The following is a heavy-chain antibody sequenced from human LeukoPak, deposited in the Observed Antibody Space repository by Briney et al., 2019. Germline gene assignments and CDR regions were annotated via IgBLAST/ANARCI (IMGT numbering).Heavy chain of an antibody. Sequence: PSETLSLTCTVSGGSISSYYWSWIRQPPGKGLEWIGYIYYSGSTNYNPSLKSRVTISVDTSKNQFSLKLSSVTAADTAVYYCARSDYYDSSGYYSVDYWGQGTLVTASS. CDR1: GGSISSYY. J-gene: IGHJ4*02. CDR2: IYYSGST. CDR3: ARSDYYDSSGYYSVDY. V-gene: IGHV4-59*01. D-gene: IGHD3-22*01.